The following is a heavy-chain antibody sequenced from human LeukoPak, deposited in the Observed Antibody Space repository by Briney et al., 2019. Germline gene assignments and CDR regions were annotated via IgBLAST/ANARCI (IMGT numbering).Heavy chain of an antibody. Sequence: ASVKVSCTASGGTFSSYAISWVRQAPGQGLEWMGGIIPIFGTANYAQKFQGRVMITADESTSTAYMELSSLRSEDTAVYYCARARRWELLYYFDYWGQGTLVTVSS. V-gene: IGHV1-69*13. D-gene: IGHD1-26*01. CDR1: GGTFSSYA. J-gene: IGHJ4*02. CDR2: IIPIFGTA. CDR3: ARARRWELLYYFDY.